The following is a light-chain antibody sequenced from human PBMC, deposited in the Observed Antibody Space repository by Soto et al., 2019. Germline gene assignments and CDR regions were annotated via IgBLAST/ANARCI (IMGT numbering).Light chain of an antibody. Sequence: IVLTQSPGTLSLSPGDRATLSCGASQTVSGNYLAWYQQKPGQVPRLLIYGASSRAIGIPDRFSGSGSGTGFALTINKMEAEDFAVYYCQQYFKSPWTFGQGTKVEIK. CDR3: QQYFKSPWT. V-gene: IGKV3-20*01. CDR1: QTVSGNY. CDR2: GAS. J-gene: IGKJ1*01.